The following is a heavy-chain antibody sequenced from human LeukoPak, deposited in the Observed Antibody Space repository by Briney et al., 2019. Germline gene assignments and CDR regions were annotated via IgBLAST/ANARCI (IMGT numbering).Heavy chain of an antibody. V-gene: IGHV1-18*01. CDR3: ARGGYDFSIGHYPDK. J-gene: IGHJ4*02. Sequence: GASVKVSCKASGYTFTSYGISWVRQAPGQGLEWMGWISAYNGNTNYAQKFQDRVTMTRDTSTSTLYMELISLGSEDTAVYYCARGGYDFSIGHYPDKWGQGTLVTVSS. D-gene: IGHD3-3*01. CDR1: GYTFTSYG. CDR2: ISAYNGNT.